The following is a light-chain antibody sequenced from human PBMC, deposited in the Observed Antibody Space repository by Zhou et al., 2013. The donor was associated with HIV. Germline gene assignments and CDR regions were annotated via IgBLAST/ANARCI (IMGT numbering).Light chain of an antibody. V-gene: IGKV1-9*01. Sequence: DIQLTQSPSFLSASVGDSVTITCRASHDISRYLAWYQHKPGKAPNLLIYGASSLQSGVPSRFRGSGSGTEFTLTISSLQPEDFTSYFCQQLYSSPLTFGQGTK. CDR3: QQLYSSPLT. CDR1: HDISRY. CDR2: GAS. J-gene: IGKJ1*01.